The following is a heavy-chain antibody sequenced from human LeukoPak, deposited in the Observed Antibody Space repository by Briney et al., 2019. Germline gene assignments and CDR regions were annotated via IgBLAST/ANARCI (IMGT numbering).Heavy chain of an antibody. CDR3: ARLRFDFWSGYTHPYFDY. D-gene: IGHD3-3*01. Sequence: PSETLSLTCTVSGGSISSSSYSWGWIRQPPGKGLEWTGSIYYSGTTYYNPSLKSRVTISVLTSKIQFSLKLSSVAATDTAVYFCARLRFDFWSGYTHPYFDYWGQGTLVSVSS. V-gene: IGHV4-39*01. J-gene: IGHJ4*02. CDR1: GGSISSSSYS. CDR2: IYYSGTT.